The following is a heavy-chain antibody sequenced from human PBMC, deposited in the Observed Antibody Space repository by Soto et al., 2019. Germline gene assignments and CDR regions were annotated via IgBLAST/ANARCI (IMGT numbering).Heavy chain of an antibody. CDR1: GGSFSGYY. CDR3: ARNDFWSGYYDRNWFDP. D-gene: IGHD3-3*01. Sequence: PSETLSLTCAVYGGSFSGYYWSWIRQPPGKGLEWIGEINHSGSTNYNPSLKSRVTISVDTSNNQFSLKLSSVTAADTAVYYCARNDFWSGYYDRNWFDPWGQGTLVTVSS. J-gene: IGHJ5*02. V-gene: IGHV4-34*01. CDR2: INHSGST.